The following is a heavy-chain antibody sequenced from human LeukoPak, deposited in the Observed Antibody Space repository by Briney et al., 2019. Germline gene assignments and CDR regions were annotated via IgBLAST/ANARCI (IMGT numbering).Heavy chain of an antibody. CDR2: INHSGST. Sequence: PSETLSLTCAVYGGPFSGYYWSWIRQPPGKGLEWIGEINHSGSTNYNPSLKSRVTISVDTSKNQFSLKLSSVTAADTAVYYCARAPGYSSGWYGARGTSRYFDYWGQGTLVTVSS. CDR3: ARAPGYSSGWYGARGTSRYFDY. J-gene: IGHJ4*02. V-gene: IGHV4-34*01. D-gene: IGHD6-19*01. CDR1: GGPFSGYY.